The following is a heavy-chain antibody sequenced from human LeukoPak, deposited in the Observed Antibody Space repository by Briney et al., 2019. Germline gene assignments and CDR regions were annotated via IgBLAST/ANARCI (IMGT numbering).Heavy chain of an antibody. D-gene: IGHD3-22*01. V-gene: IGHV5-51*01. CDR3: ARQAPGTGYYYDLGYSDY. Sequence: GESLKISCKGSGYSFTSYWIGWVRQMPGKGLEWMGIIYPGDSDTRYSPSFQGQVTISADKSISTAYLQWSSLKASDTAMYYCARQAPGTGYYYDLGYSDYWGQGTLVTVSS. J-gene: IGHJ4*02. CDR1: GYSFTSYW. CDR2: IYPGDSDT.